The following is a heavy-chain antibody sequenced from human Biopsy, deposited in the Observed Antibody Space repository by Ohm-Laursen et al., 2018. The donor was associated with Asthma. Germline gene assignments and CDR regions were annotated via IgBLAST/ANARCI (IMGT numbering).Heavy chain of an antibody. J-gene: IGHJ4*02. D-gene: IGHD5-24*01. CDR1: GYTFRSYG. CDR2: INPFTGDS. CDR3: ARHPYNFGGFDY. Sequence: SVKVSCKASGYTFRSYGVSWVRQAPGQGLEWMGWINPFTGDSHFGQKFQGRVTMTTDTSTDTAYMELRSLRSDDTAVYYCARHPYNFGGFDYWGQGSLVLVSS. V-gene: IGHV1-18*04.